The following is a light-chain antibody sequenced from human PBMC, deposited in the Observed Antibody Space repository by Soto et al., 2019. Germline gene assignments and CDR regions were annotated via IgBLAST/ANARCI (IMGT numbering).Light chain of an antibody. CDR2: EVS. CDR3: SSYAGSNNWV. V-gene: IGLV2-8*01. Sequence: QSALTQPASVSGSPGQSITISCTGTSSDVGGYNYVSWYQQHPGKAPKLMIYEVSKRPSGVPDRFSGSKSGNTASLTVSGLQAEDEADYYCSSYAGSNNWVFGGGTKLT. J-gene: IGLJ3*02. CDR1: SSDVGGYNY.